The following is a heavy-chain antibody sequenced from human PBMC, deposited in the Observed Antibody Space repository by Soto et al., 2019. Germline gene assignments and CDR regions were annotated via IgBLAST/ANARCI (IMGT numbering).Heavy chain of an antibody. Sequence: QVQLVESGGGVVQPGRSLRLSCAASGFTFSSYGMHWVRQAPGKGLEWVAVIWYDGSNKYYADSVKGRFTISRDNXKHTLYLQMNSLRAEDTAVYYCARASGSYHQYFDYWGQGTLVTVSS. V-gene: IGHV3-33*01. D-gene: IGHD1-26*01. J-gene: IGHJ4*02. CDR3: ARASGSYHQYFDY. CDR1: GFTFSSYG. CDR2: IWYDGSNK.